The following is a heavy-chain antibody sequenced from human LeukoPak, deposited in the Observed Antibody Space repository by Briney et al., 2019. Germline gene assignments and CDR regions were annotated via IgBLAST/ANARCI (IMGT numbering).Heavy chain of an antibody. CDR2: VYSSGST. D-gene: IGHD4-17*01. V-gene: IGHV4-39*07. J-gene: IGHJ5*02. CDR1: TGTISSNKYY. CDR3: ARGYGYLGQFDP. Sequence: SETLSLTCSVSTGTISSNKYYWAWIRQSPGKGLEWIGSVYSSGSTYHNMSLKTRVTVSVDMSKNQFSLKLSSVTAADTAVYFYARGYGYLGQFDPWGPGALVIVSS.